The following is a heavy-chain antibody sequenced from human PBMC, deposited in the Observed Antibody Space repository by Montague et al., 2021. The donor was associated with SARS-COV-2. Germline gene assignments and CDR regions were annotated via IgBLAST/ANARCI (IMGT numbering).Heavy chain of an antibody. CDR1: GASIHSFY. Sequence: SETLSLTCTVSGASIHSFYCCWVRQSAGQGLEWIGRMYTSKYSNIFSSLKRRVSMSPVTSKNQFALTLSSVTVADTAVDYCARDMCSRSWPDAFDIWGQGTMVTVSS. J-gene: IGHJ3*02. V-gene: IGHV4-4*07. CDR2: MYTSKYS. CDR3: ARDMCSRSWPDAFDI. D-gene: IGHD6-13*01.